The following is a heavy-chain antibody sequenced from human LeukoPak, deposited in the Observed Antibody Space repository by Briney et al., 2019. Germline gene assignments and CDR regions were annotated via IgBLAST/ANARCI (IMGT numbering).Heavy chain of an antibody. CDR3: AAEVGAMGLYYYYYMDV. CDR2: IYTSGST. CDR1: GGSISSYY. D-gene: IGHD1-26*01. J-gene: IGHJ6*03. Sequence: SETLSLTCTVSGGSISSYYWSWIRQPAGKGLEWIGRIYTSGSTNYNPSLKSRVTMSVDTSKNQFSLKLSSVTAADTAVYYCAAEVGAMGLYYYYYMDVWGKGPRSPSP. V-gene: IGHV4-4*07.